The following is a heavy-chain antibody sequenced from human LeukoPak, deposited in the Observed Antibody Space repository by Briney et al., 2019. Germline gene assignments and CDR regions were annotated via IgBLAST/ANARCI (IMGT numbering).Heavy chain of an antibody. Sequence: PGGSLRLSCAASGFTLSSYWMSWVRQAPGKGLERVSSISSSSSYIYYANSVKGRFTISRDNAKNSLYLQMNSLRAEDTAIYYCATDLHRDGVNWPYFDHWGQGTLVTVSS. V-gene: IGHV3-21*01. CDR1: GFTLSSYW. J-gene: IGHJ4*02. CDR3: ATDLHRDGVNWPYFDH. D-gene: IGHD5-24*01. CDR2: ISSSSSYI.